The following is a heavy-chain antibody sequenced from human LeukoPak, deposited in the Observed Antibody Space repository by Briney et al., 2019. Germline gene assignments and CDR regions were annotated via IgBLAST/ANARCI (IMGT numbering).Heavy chain of an antibody. J-gene: IGHJ4*02. CDR2: LYSVGNT. Sequence: GSLRLSCAASGFTVITNDMTCVRQAPGKGLEWVSVLYSVGNTKYANSVQGRFTISRDNSMTSLYLELNSLRPDDTALYYCARGVEPLAANTLAYWGQGTLVSVSS. D-gene: IGHD1-14*01. CDR3: ARGVEPLAANTLAY. V-gene: IGHV3-53*01. CDR1: GFTVITND.